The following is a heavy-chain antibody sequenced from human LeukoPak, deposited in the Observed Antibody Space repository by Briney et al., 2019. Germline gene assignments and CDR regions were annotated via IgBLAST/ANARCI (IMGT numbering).Heavy chain of an antibody. V-gene: IGHV3-20*04. CDR1: GFTFDDYG. CDR3: ARASTVVTFSAFDI. D-gene: IGHD4-23*01. CDR2: INWNGGST. J-gene: IGHJ3*02. Sequence: GGSLRLSCAASGFTFDDYGMSWVRQAPGKGLEWVSGINWNGGSTGYADSVKGRFTISRDNAKNSLYLQMNSLRAEDTALYYCARASTVVTFSAFDIWGQGTLVTVSS.